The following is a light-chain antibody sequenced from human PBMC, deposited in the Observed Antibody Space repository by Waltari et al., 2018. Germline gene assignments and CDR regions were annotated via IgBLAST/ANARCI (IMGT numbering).Light chain of an antibody. CDR3: QQYNIYWT. CDR2: AAS. J-gene: IGKJ1*01. V-gene: IGKV1D-16*01. CDR1: QDIGSW. Sequence: DIQMTQSPSSLSASVGDRVTITCRASQDIGSWLAWYQQKPGKAPKLLIYAASRLESGVPPRFSGSGSGTDFILAISSLQPDDFATYYCQQYNIYWTFGQGTKVEIK.